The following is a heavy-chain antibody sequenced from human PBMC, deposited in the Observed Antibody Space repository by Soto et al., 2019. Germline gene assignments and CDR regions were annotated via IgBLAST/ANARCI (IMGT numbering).Heavy chain of an antibody. CDR2: IIPIFGTA. Sequence: GASVKVSCKASGGTFSSYAISWVRQAPGQGLEWMGGIIPIFGTANYAQKFQGRVTITADESTSTAYMELSSLRSEDTDVYYCARDPESGVAAIDYYYYYGMDVWGQGTTVTVAS. D-gene: IGHD5-18*01. V-gene: IGHV1-69*01. J-gene: IGHJ6*02. CDR1: GGTFSSYA. CDR3: ARDPESGVAAIDYYYYYGMDV.